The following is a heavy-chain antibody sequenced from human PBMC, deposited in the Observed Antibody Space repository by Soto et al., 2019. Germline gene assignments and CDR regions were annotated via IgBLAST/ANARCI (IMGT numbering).Heavy chain of an antibody. J-gene: IGHJ4*02. CDR3: ARILPPATCDY. Sequence: SETLSLTCTVSGGSISSYYWSWIRQPPGKGLEWIGYIYYSGSTNYNPSLKSRVTISVDTSKNQFSLKLSSVTSEDTATYFCARILPPATCDYWGQGTLVTVSS. CDR1: GGSISSYY. CDR2: IYYSGST. D-gene: IGHD2-21*02. V-gene: IGHV4-59*01.